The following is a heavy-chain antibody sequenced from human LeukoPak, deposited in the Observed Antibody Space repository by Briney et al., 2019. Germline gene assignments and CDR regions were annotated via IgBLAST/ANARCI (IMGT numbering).Heavy chain of an antibody. D-gene: IGHD6-19*01. CDR2: ISYDGSNK. Sequence: GGSLRLSCAASGFTFSSYGMHWVRQAPGKGLESGAVISYDGSNKYYADSVKGRFTISRDNSKNTLYLQMNSLRAEDTAVYYCAKGEQKGYSSGWYAIDYWGQGTLVTVSS. V-gene: IGHV3-30*18. CDR3: AKGEQKGYSSGWYAIDY. J-gene: IGHJ4*02. CDR1: GFTFSSYG.